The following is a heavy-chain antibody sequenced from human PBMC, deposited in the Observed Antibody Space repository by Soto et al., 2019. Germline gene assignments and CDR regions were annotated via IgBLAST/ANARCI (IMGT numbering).Heavy chain of an antibody. CDR2: IYRTGST. D-gene: IGHD1-7*01. CDR3: ASRDPGTSVDY. V-gene: IGHV4-4*02. Sequence: SETLSLTCAVAGGSFTSNNLWTWVRQPPGQGLEWIGEIYRTGSTNYNPSLKSRVTISLDKSENQFSLKVTSLTAADTAVYYCASRDPGTSVDYWGQGTLVTVYS. CDR1: GGSFTSNNL. J-gene: IGHJ4*02.